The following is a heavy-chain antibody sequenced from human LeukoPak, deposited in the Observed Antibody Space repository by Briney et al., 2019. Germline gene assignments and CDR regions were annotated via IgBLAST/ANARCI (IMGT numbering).Heavy chain of an antibody. Sequence: GGSLRLSCAASGFTFSNYWMTWVRQAPGQGPEFLANIKPTGSETYYVDPVKGRFTISRDNSKNTLYLQMNSLRAEDTAVYYCARDGEREATIAPKIYYYYYMDVWGKGTTVTVSS. CDR1: GFTFSNYW. J-gene: IGHJ6*03. CDR2: IKPTGSET. V-gene: IGHV3-7*01. D-gene: IGHD5-12*01. CDR3: ARDGEREATIAPKIYYYYYMDV.